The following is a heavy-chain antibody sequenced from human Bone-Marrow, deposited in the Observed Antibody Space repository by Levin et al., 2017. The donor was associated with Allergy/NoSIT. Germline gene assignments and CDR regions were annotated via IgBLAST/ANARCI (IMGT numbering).Heavy chain of an antibody. D-gene: IGHD2-15*01. CDR1: GYSISSGYY. CDR2: IHYSGNT. Sequence: SETLSLTCAVSGYSISSGYYWGWIRQPPGKGLEWIGSIHYSGNTYYNPSLKSRVTFSVDTSENHFSLQVTSVTAADTAVYYCARDWKRGGGREDYWGQGTLVTVSS. V-gene: IGHV4-38-2*02. CDR3: ARDWKRGGGREDY. J-gene: IGHJ4*02.